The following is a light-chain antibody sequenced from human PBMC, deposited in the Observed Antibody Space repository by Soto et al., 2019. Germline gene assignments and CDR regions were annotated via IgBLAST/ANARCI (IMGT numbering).Light chain of an antibody. CDR1: QSVSSF. V-gene: IGKV3-11*01. CDR2: DAF. Sequence: EIVLTQSPVILSLSPGDRATLACRASQSVSSFIAWYQQKPGQAPRLLIYDAFNMSSGIPARFSGSGSGTDFTLTISSLEPEDFAVAYGQQRSSAPAFGPGTKVDVK. J-gene: IGKJ3*01. CDR3: QQRSSAPA.